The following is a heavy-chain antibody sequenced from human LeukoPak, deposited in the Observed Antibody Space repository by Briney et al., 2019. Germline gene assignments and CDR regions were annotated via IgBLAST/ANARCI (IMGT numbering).Heavy chain of an antibody. D-gene: IGHD2-15*01. V-gene: IGHV1-8*01. J-gene: IGHJ4*02. CDR2: MNPNSGNT. CDR1: GYTFTSYD. CDR3: ARGSPGVVVVAAIDY. Sequence: ASVKVSCKASGYTFTSYDINWVRQATGQGLEWMGWMNPNSGNTGYAQKFQGRVTMTRDTSISTAYMELSRLRSDDTAVYYCARGSPGVVVVAAIDYWGQGTLVTVSS.